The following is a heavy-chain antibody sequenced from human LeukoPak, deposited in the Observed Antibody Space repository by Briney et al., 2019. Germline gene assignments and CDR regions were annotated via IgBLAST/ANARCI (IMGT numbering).Heavy chain of an antibody. CDR2: ISYDGSNK. Sequence: GGSLRLFCAASGFTFSSYGMHWVRQAPGKGLEWVAVISYDGSNKYYADSVKGRFTISRDNSKNTLYLQMNSLRAEDTAVYYCAKDGSPVRMDIEQWPYYFDYWGQGTLVTVSS. J-gene: IGHJ4*02. D-gene: IGHD6-19*01. CDR3: AKDGSPVRMDIEQWPYYFDY. CDR1: GFTFSSYG. V-gene: IGHV3-30*18.